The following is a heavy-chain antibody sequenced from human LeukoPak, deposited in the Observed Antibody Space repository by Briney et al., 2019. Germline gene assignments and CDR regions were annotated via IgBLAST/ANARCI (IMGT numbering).Heavy chain of an antibody. CDR1: GSSVNSASY. Sequence: SETLSLTCTVSGSSVNSASYWNWIRQPTGKGLEWIAHIYNGVNTNYNPSLKSRVTISVDTSKNQFSLRLNSVTAADTAVYYCARSRAFNSGAFDPWGQGSLVTVSS. J-gene: IGHJ5*02. CDR3: ARSRAFNSGAFDP. V-gene: IGHV4-61*01. CDR2: IYNGVNT. D-gene: IGHD1-26*01.